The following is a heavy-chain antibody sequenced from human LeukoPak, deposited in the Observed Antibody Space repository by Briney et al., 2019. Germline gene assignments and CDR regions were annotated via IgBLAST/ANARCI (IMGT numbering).Heavy chain of an antibody. Sequence: GGSLRLSCAASGFTFSSYAMSWVRQAPGKGLEWVSAISGSGGSTYCADSVKGRLTISRDNSKNTLYLQMNSLRAEDTAVYYCAKDSYYDILTGYYRGAFDIWGQGTMVTVSS. D-gene: IGHD3-9*01. CDR1: GFTFSSYA. J-gene: IGHJ3*02. V-gene: IGHV3-23*01. CDR3: AKDSYYDILTGYYRGAFDI. CDR2: ISGSGGST.